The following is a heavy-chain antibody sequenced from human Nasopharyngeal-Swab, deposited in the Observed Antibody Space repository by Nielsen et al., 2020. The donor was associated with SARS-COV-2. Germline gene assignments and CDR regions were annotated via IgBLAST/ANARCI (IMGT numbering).Heavy chain of an antibody. V-gene: IGHV4-39*07. CDR1: GASISSRNNY. Sequence: SETLSLTFVVSGASISSRNNYWGWIRQSTGKGLEWIGTIFSSGSTYNPSLKSRVPMSVDTSKNQFSLKLTSVTAADTAVYYCARDESGDYLGLPFDHWGRGTLVTVSS. J-gene: IGHJ4*02. D-gene: IGHD4-17*01. CDR3: ARDESGDYLGLPFDH. CDR2: IFSSGST.